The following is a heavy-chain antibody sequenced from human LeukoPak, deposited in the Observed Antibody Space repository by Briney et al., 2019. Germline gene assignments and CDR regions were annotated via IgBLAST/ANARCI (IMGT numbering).Heavy chain of an antibody. CDR3: AGSAAGTPGDWFDP. D-gene: IGHD3-10*01. CDR2: IYYSGST. CDR1: GGSISSSSYY. J-gene: IGHJ5*02. Sequence: PSETLSLTCTVSGGSISSSSYYWGWIRQPPGKGLEWIGSIYYSGSTYYNPSLKSRVTISVDTSKNQFSLKLSSVTAADTAVYYFAGSAAGTPGDWFDPWGQGTLVTVSS. V-gene: IGHV4-39*01.